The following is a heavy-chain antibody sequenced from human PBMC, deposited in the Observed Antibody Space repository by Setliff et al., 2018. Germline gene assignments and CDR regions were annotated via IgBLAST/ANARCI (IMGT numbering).Heavy chain of an antibody. CDR3: ARDEGMGNYYDSSGYF. D-gene: IGHD3-22*01. V-gene: IGHV3-21*01. J-gene: IGHJ4*02. CDR1: GFTFSSYS. Sequence: GGSLRLSCAASGFTFSSYSMNWVRQAPGKGLEWVSSISSSSSYIYYADSVKGRFTISRDNAKNSLYLQMNSLRAEDTAVYYCARDEGMGNYYDSSGYFWGQGTLVTVSS. CDR2: ISSSSSYI.